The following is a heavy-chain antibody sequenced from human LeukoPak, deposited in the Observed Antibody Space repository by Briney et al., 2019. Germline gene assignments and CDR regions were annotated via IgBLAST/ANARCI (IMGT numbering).Heavy chain of an antibody. CDR1: GFTFSSYA. CDR3: AKDRHSGTFDY. Sequence: GGSLRLSCAASGFTFSSYAMSWVRQLPGKGLEWLSYINDSGGSTYYADSVKGRFTISRDNSKNTLYLEMNSLRAEDTAVYYCAKDRHSGTFDYWGQGTLVTVSS. CDR2: INDSGGST. V-gene: IGHV3-23*01. J-gene: IGHJ4*02. D-gene: IGHD1-26*01.